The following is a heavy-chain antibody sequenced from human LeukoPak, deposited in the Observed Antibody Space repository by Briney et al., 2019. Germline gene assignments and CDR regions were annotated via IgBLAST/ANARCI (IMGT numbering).Heavy chain of an antibody. CDR1: GFPFSSYW. J-gene: IGHJ4*02. D-gene: IGHD5-24*01. CDR2: IKQDGSKK. Sequence: GGSLRLSCVASGFPFSSYWMTWVRQAPGKGLEWVANIKQDGSKKSYVDSVKGRFTISRDNAKNSLYLQMNSLRAEDTAIYYCTRVGYIDDGIDYWGQGTLVTVSS. CDR3: TRVGYIDDGIDY. V-gene: IGHV3-7*04.